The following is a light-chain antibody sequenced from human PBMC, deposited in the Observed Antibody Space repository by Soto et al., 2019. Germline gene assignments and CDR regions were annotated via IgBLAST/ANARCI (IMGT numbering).Light chain of an antibody. Sequence: QSALTQPASVSGSPGQSITISCTGTSSDVGGYNYVSWYQQHPGKAPKLMIYDVSNRPSGVSNRFSGSKSGNTPSLTISGLQAEDEADYYCSSYTSSSTPSYVLGTGTKVTVL. V-gene: IGLV2-14*01. CDR1: SSDVGGYNY. CDR3: SSYTSSSTPSYV. J-gene: IGLJ1*01. CDR2: DVS.